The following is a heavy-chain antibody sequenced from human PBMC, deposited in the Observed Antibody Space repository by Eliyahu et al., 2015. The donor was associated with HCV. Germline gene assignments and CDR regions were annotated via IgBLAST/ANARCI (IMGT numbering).Heavy chain of an antibody. CDR2: IIPILGIA. D-gene: IGHD3-22*01. CDR1: GGTFSSYA. V-gene: IGHV1-69*04. Sequence: GAEVKKPGSSVKVSCKASGGTFSSYAISWVRQAPGQGLEWMGRIIPILGIANYAQKFQGRVTITADKSTSTAYMELSSLRSEDTAVYYCARETSYYDSSGYYYVKGRGPYYYYYYMDVWGKGTTVTVSS. CDR3: ARETSYYDSSGYYYVKGRGPYYYYYYMDV. J-gene: IGHJ6*03.